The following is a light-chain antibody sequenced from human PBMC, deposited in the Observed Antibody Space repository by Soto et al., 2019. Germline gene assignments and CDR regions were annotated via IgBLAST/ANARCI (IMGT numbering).Light chain of an antibody. Sequence: DIVMTQSPLSLPVTPGEPASISCRSSQSLLHSNGYNYLDWYLQKPGQSPQLLISLTSTRASGVPDRFSGSGLGTDFTLNISRVEAEDVGVYYCMQGTHWPRTFGQGTKV. J-gene: IGKJ1*01. V-gene: IGKV2-28*01. CDR1: QSLLHSNGYNY. CDR2: LTS. CDR3: MQGTHWPRT.